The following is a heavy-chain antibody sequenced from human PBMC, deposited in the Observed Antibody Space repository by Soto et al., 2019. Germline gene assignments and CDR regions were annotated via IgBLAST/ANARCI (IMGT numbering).Heavy chain of an antibody. J-gene: IGHJ6*01. Sequence: QVRLEESGPGLVKPSETLSLICSVSGGSVNNADYFWSWIRHHPETGLEWIGYIYYSGSTRYNPSFKSRVTLPTATSRNQSALRLNSVTVADTAVYFCARDADYGGSRGGMDVWGRGATVTV. CDR1: GGSVNNADYF. V-gene: IGHV4-31*03. CDR2: IYYSGST. CDR3: ARDADYGGSRGGMDV. D-gene: IGHD4-17*01.